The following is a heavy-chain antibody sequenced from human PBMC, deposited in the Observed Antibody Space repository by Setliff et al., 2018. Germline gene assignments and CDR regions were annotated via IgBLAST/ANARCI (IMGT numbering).Heavy chain of an antibody. CDR2: IIPILGIA. V-gene: IGHV1-69*10. J-gene: IGHJ6*02. D-gene: IGHD2-15*01. CDR3: ARAAPLGYCSGGSCFRPPYYYYYGMNV. Sequence: SVKVSCKASGGTFSSYAISWVRQAPGQGLEWMGGIIPILGIANYAQKFQGRVTITADKSTSTAYMELSSLRSEDTAVYYCARAAPLGYCSGGSCFRPPYYYYYGMNVWGQGTTVTVSS. CDR1: GGTFSSYA.